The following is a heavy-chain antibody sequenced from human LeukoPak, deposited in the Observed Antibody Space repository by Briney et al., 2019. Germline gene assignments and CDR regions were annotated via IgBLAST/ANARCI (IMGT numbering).Heavy chain of an antibody. CDR1: GFTFSSYA. Sequence: AGGSLRLSCAASGFTFSSYAMNWVRQAPGKGLEWVSRISGSGGNTYYADSVKGRFTISRDNSKNTLYLQMNSLRAEDTAVYYCAKDGAGSYGFFDYWGQGTLVTVSS. V-gene: IGHV3-23*01. J-gene: IGHJ4*02. CDR2: ISGSGGNT. CDR3: AKDGAGSYGFFDY. D-gene: IGHD1-26*01.